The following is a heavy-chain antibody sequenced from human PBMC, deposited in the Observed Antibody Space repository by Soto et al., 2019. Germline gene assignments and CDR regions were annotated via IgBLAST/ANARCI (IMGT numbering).Heavy chain of an antibody. CDR3: TRMDYSDYDAFDI. Sequence: GGSLRLSCTASGFTFGDYAMSWFRQAPGKGLEWVGFIRSKAYGGTTEYAASVKGRFTISRDDSKSIAYLQMNSLKTEDTAVYYCTRMDYSDYDAFDIWGQGTMVTVSS. J-gene: IGHJ3*02. V-gene: IGHV3-49*03. CDR1: GFTFGDYA. D-gene: IGHD4-17*01. CDR2: IRSKAYGGTT.